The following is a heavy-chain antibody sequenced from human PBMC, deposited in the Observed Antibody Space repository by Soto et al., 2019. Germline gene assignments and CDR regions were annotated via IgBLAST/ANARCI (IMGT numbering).Heavy chain of an antibody. CDR2: IKPANGNT. CDR3: TRSAISPYGGLIGPFDY. CDR1: GYTFTAYA. D-gene: IGHD3-16*02. Sequence: GASVKVSCKATGYTFTAYAMHWVRQAPGQRLEWMGWIKPANGNTKYSQKFQGRLTITIDTSANTMYMELSSLTSEDTAIYYCTRSAISPYGGLIGPFDYWGQGNLVTVSS. V-gene: IGHV1-3*01. J-gene: IGHJ4*02.